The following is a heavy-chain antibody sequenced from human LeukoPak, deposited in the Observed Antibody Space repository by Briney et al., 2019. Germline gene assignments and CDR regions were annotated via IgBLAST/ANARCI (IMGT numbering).Heavy chain of an antibody. J-gene: IGHJ4*02. V-gene: IGHV3-23*01. CDR1: GFTFSTAS. CDR2: FDTGFGT. CDR3: ARSSGWWSLDY. Sequence: PGASLRLSCAASGFTFSTASLHWVRQAPGRGLEWVSAFDTGFGTYYPDSLKGRITISRDNSKSTLFLQMNSLRAEDTAVYYCARSSGWWSLDYWGQGTLVTVSS. D-gene: IGHD6-19*01.